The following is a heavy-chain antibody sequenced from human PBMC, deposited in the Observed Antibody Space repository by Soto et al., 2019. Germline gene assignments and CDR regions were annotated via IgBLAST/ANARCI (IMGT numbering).Heavy chain of an antibody. D-gene: IGHD3-16*01. J-gene: IGHJ4*02. CDR1: GFTFSTYW. CDR2: MDQDGSET. Sequence: EVQLVESGGGLVQPGGSLRLSCAASGFTFSTYWMTWVRQPPGKGLEWVANMDQDGSETYYVDSVRGRFTVCRDNAKNYLYLQLTGLRVEDTAVYYCVCGGNFFIYWGQGALVTVSP. V-gene: IGHV3-7*01. CDR3: VCGGNFFIY.